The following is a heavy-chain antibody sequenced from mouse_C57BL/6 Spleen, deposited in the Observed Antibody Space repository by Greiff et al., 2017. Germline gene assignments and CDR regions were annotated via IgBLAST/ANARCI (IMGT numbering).Heavy chain of an antibody. Sequence: QVQLQQSGAELVKPGASVKMSCKASGYTFTSSWITWVKPRPGQGLAWIGDIYPGSGSTNYNEKFKSKATLTVDTSSSKAYMQLSSLTSEDSAVYYCARWDSNYFYYYARDYWGKGTSVTVAS. CDR3: ARWDSNYFYYYARDY. CDR2: IYPGSGST. CDR1: GYTFTSSW. J-gene: IGHJ4*01. D-gene: IGHD2-5*01. V-gene: IGHV1-55*01.